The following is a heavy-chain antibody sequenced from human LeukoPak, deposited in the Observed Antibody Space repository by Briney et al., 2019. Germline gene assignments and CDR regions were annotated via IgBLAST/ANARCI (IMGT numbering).Heavy chain of an antibody. Sequence: SETLSLTCAVYGGSFSGYYWSWIRQPAGKGLEWIGRIYPSGSTNFNPSLKSRVTILMDTSKNQFSLKLSSVTAADTAVYYCARSPTGGSGNFYGIYYYYYYMDVWGKGTTVTISS. CDR3: ARSPTGGSGNFYGIYYYYYYMDV. D-gene: IGHD2-8*02. CDR1: GGSFSGYY. V-gene: IGHV4-59*10. J-gene: IGHJ6*03. CDR2: IYPSGST.